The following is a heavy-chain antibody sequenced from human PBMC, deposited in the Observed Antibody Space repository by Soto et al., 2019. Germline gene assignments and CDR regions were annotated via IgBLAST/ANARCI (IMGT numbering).Heavy chain of an antibody. CDR2: IYPGDSDT. V-gene: IGHV5-51*03. CDR3: ARLPYCSGGSCYSAILAEYFQH. J-gene: IGHJ1*01. D-gene: IGHD2-15*01. CDR1: GYSFTSYW. Sequence: EVQLVQSGAEVKKPGESLQISCKGSGYSFTSYWIGWVRQMPGKGLEWMGIIYPGDSDTRYSPSFQGQVTISADKSISTAYLQWSSLKASDTAMYYCARLPYCSGGSCYSAILAEYFQHWGQGTLVTVSS.